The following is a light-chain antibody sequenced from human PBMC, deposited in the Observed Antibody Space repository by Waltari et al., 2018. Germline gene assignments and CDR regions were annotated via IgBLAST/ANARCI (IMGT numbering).Light chain of an antibody. J-gene: IGKJ3*01. CDR3: HEYEYWPPGT. CDR2: GAS. CDR1: QSVRTN. Sequence: EIVMTQPPATLPVSPGDRATLSCRASQSVRTNLAWFHQKPGQPPRLLISGASTRATGIPARFSGSGSGTEFTLTITGLQSEDFAVYYCHEYEYWPPGTFGPGTKVEI. V-gene: IGKV3-15*01.